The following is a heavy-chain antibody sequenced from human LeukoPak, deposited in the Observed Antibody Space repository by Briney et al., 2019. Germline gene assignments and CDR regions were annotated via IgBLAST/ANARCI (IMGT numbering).Heavy chain of an antibody. CDR2: IYTSGST. CDR3: ARDGEVXGVSVLNWFDP. Sequence: SETLSLTCTVSGGSISSYYWSWIRQPAGKGLEWIGRIYTSGSTNYNPSLKSRVTMSVDTSKNQFSLKLSSVTAADTAVYYCARDGEVXGVSVLNWFDPWGQGTLVTVSS. CDR1: GGSISSYY. J-gene: IGHJ5*02. D-gene: IGHD3-10*01. V-gene: IGHV4-4*07.